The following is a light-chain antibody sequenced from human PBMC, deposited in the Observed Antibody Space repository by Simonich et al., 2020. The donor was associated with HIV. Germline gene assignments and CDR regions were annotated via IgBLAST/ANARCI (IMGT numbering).Light chain of an antibody. CDR3: QQSYSTPYT. CDR2: WAS. J-gene: IGKJ2*01. Sequence: DIVMTQSPDSLAVSLGERATFNCKSSQNVLSSSNNKNYLTWYQQKPGQPPKLLIYWASTRESGVPYRFSGSGSGTDFTLTISSLQAEDVAVYYCQQSYSTPYTFGQGTKLEIK. CDR1: QNVLSSSNNKNY. V-gene: IGKV4-1*01.